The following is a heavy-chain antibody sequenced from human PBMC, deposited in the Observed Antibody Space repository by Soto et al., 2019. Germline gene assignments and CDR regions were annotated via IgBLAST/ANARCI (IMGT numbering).Heavy chain of an antibody. Sequence: SETLSLTCTVSGGSISSCYWSWIRQPPGKGLEWIGYIYYSGSTNYNPSLKSRVTVSVDTSKNQFSLKLSSVTAADTAVYYCARDRSEGYSSGWYDAFDIWGQGTMVTVSS. D-gene: IGHD6-19*01. J-gene: IGHJ3*02. V-gene: IGHV4-59*01. CDR2: IYYSGST. CDR3: ARDRSEGYSSGWYDAFDI. CDR1: GGSISSCY.